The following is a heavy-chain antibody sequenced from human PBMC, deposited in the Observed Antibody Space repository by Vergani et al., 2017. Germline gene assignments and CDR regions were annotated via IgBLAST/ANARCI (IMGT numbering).Heavy chain of an antibody. CDR1: GFTFSSYW. CDR2: IKQDGSEK. CDR3: AGGSFGGDYADGFDY. Sequence: EVQLVESGGGLVQPGGSLRLSCAASGFTFSSYWMSWVRQAPGKGLEWVANIKQDGSEKYYVDSVKGRFTISRDNAKNSLYLQMNSLRAEDTAVYYCAGGSFGGDYADGFDYWGQGTLVTVSS. J-gene: IGHJ4*02. V-gene: IGHV3-7*01. D-gene: IGHD4-17*01.